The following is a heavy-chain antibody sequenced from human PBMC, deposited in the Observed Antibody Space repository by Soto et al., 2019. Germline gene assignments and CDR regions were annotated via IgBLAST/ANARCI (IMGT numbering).Heavy chain of an antibody. CDR1: GYTFTSYD. D-gene: IGHD6-13*01. V-gene: IGHV1-8*01. CDR3: ARVQRIAAAGWDY. CDR2: MNPNSGNT. J-gene: IGHJ4*02. Sequence: ASVKVSCKASGYTFTSYDINWVRQATGQGLEWMGWMNPNSGNTSYAQKFQGRVTMTRDTSTSTVYMELSSLRSEDTAVYYCARVQRIAAAGWDYWGQGTLVTVSS.